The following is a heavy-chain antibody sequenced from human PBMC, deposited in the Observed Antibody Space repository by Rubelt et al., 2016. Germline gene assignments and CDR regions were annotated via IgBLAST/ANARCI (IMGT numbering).Heavy chain of an antibody. D-gene: IGHD4-23*01. CDR3: ARDVGGNSVLYYFDY. V-gene: IGHV1-69*09. CDR2: IIPILGIA. J-gene: IGHJ4*02. CDR1: GYTLTRYS. Sequence: QVQLVQSGAEVKKSGASVKVSCKASGYTLTRYSIHWVRQTPGQGLEWMGRIIPILGIANYAQKCKGRVTITADKSTSTAYMELRSLRSDDTAVYYCARDVGGNSVLYYFDYWGQGTLVTVSS.